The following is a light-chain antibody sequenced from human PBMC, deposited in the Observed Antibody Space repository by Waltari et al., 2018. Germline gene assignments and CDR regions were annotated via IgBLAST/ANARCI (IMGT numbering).Light chain of an antibody. V-gene: IGKV1-39*01. Sequence: DIQMTQSPSSLSASLGDRVTITCRASQSISRYLNWLQQKPGKAPNLLIYTASSLETGVPSRFSGSGSGTDFTLTITSLQPEDFATYYCQQSYITPLTFGGGTKVEI. CDR3: QQSYITPLT. CDR1: QSISRY. CDR2: TAS. J-gene: IGKJ4*01.